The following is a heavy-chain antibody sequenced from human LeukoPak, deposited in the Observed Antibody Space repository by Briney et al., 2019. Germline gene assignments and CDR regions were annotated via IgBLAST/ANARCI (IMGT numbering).Heavy chain of an antibody. Sequence: SVKGRFTISRDNAKNSLYLQMNSLRAEDTAVYYCARDRRKDFDYWGQGTLVTVSS. CDR3: ARDRRKDFDY. D-gene: IGHD1-14*01. J-gene: IGHJ4*02. V-gene: IGHV3-48*01.